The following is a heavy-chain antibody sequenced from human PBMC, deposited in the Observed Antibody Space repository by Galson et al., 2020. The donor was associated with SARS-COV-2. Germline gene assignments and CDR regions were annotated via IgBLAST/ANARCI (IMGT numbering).Heavy chain of an antibody. V-gene: IGHV3-33*01. D-gene: IGHD4-17*01. J-gene: IGHJ6*02. CDR3: ARFHTIYGDYGRAFGMDV. CDR2: IWYDGTLK. CDR1: GFTFRNYG. Sequence: GGSLRLSCAASGFTFRNYGMHWVRQAPGKGLEWVALIWYDGTLKYYVDSVKGRFTISRDDSQNTLHLQMSSLSAEDTAVYYCARFHTIYGDYGRAFGMDVWGQGTTVAVS.